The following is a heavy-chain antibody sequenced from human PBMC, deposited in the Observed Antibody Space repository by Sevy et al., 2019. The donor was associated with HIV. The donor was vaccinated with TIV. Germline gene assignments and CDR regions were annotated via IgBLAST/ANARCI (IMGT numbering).Heavy chain of an antibody. J-gene: IGHJ4*02. V-gene: IGHV3-23*01. CDR3: AREGCTQPHDY. CDR1: GFTFAKYS. Sequence: GGSLRLSCAASGFTFAKYSMTWVRQAPGKGLEWVSTFSFGCGRINYADSVKGRFTISRDDSKNTLFLQMNSLRAEDTATYFCAREGCTQPHDYWGQGTLVTDSS. D-gene: IGHD2-8*01. CDR2: FSFGCGRI.